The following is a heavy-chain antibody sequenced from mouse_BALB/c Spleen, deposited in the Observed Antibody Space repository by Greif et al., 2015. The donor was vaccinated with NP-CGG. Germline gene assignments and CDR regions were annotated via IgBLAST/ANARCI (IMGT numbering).Heavy chain of an antibody. CDR2: ISSGSSTI. CDR3: ALPGTPWYFDV. J-gene: IGHJ1*01. D-gene: IGHD4-1*01. V-gene: IGHV5-17*02. Sequence: EVKLVESGGGLVQPGGSRKLSCAASGFTFSSFGMHWVRQAPEKGLERVAYISSGSSTIYHADTVKGRFTISRDNPKNTLFLQMTSLRSEDTAMYYCALPGTPWYFDVWGAGTTVTVSS. CDR1: GFTFSSFG.